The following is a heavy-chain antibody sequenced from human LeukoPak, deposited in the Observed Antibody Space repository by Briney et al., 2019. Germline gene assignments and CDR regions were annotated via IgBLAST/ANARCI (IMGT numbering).Heavy chain of an antibody. Sequence: SETLSLTCTVSGGSISSYYWSWIRQPAGKGLEWIGRIYTSGGTNYNPSLKSRVTMSVDTSKNQFSLKLSSVTAADTAVYYCARGPINSSGWYYGMDVWGQGTTVTVSS. CDR1: GGSISSYY. CDR3: ARGPINSSGWYYGMDV. V-gene: IGHV4-4*07. D-gene: IGHD6-19*01. CDR2: IYTSGGT. J-gene: IGHJ6*02.